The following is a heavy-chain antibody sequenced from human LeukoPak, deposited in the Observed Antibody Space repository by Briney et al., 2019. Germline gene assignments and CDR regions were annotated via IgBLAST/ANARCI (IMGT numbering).Heavy chain of an antibody. D-gene: IGHD5-24*01. CDR1: GGSISSYY. CDR2: IYYSGST. J-gene: IGHJ6*03. V-gene: IGHV4-59*01. Sequence: SETLSLTCTVSGGSISSYYWSWIRQPPGKGLEWIGYIYYSGSTNYNPSLKSRVTISVDTSKNQFPLKLSSVTAADTAVYYCARAHSRDGYNYYYYYYMDVRGKGTTVTVSS. CDR3: ARAHSRDGYNYYYYYYMDV.